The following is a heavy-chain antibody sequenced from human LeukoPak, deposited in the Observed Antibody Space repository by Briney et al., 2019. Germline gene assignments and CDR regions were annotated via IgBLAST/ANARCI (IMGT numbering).Heavy chain of an antibody. Sequence: GGSLRLSCAASGFTFSSYSMNWVRQAPGKGLGWVSSISSMSSDIYYADAVKGRFTISIENAKNSLYLQMNSLRAEDTAVYYCARDVKGRWELLGSHDYWGQGTLVTVSS. V-gene: IGHV3-21*01. CDR3: ARDVKGRWELLGSHDY. D-gene: IGHD1-26*01. J-gene: IGHJ4*02. CDR2: ISSMSSDI. CDR1: GFTFSSYS.